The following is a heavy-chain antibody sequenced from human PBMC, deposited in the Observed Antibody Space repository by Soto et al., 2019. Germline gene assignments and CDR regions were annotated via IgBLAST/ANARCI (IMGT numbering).Heavy chain of an antibody. CDR3: ARLVGAYQHYIDY. D-gene: IGHD1-26*01. CDR1: GFTFSSYS. J-gene: IGHJ4*02. V-gene: IGHV3-21*01. CDR2: ISSTSMHI. Sequence: LRPSWAASGFTFSSYSMNWVRQAPVKGLEWVSSISSTSMHIYYADSVKGRFTITRDNAKKSVYLQMTSLRAEDTAVYYCARLVGAYQHYIDYWGQGTLVTVSS.